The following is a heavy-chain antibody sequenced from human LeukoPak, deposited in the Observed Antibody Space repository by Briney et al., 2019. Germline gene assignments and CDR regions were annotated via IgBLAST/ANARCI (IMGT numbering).Heavy chain of an antibody. CDR2: INSGGSST. D-gene: IGHD3/OR15-3a*01. CDR3: ARQGLYDSSDFWTFQH. CDR1: GFTFSNYW. Sequence: GGSLRLSCVGSGFTFSNYWMHWVRQAPGKGLVWVSRINSGGSSTSYADSVKGRFTISRDNAENTLYLQMNSLSAEDTAVYYCARQGLYDSSDFWTFQHWGQGTLVTVSS. J-gene: IGHJ1*01. V-gene: IGHV3-74*01.